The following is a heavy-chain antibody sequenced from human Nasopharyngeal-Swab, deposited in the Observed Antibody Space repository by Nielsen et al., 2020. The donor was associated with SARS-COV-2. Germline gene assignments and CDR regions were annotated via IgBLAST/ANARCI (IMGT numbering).Heavy chain of an antibody. CDR3: ARGNRPVAFDI. CDR2: IWYDGSNK. J-gene: IGHJ3*02. V-gene: IGHV3-33*01. CDR1: GFTFSSYG. D-gene: IGHD2/OR15-2a*01. Sequence: GGSLRLSCAASGFTFSSYGMHWVRQAPDKGLEWVAVIWYDGSNKYYADSVKGRFTISRDNSKNTLYLQMNSLRAEDTAMYYCARGNRPVAFDIWGQGTMVTVSS.